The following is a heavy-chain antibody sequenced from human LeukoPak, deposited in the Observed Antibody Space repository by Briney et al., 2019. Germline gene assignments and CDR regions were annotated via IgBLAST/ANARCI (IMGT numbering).Heavy chain of an antibody. CDR2: VHLSGAT. J-gene: IGHJ4*02. D-gene: IGHD1-26*01. CDR3: TRESGAFSPFGF. V-gene: IGHV4-4*02. Sequence: SETLSLTCAVSGGSITTTNWWSWVRQPPGKGLEWIGEVHLSGATNYNPSLESRVSMSIDKSKNHLSLEVTSVTAADMAIYYCTRESGAFSPFGFWGQGTLLTVSS. CDR1: GGSITTTNW.